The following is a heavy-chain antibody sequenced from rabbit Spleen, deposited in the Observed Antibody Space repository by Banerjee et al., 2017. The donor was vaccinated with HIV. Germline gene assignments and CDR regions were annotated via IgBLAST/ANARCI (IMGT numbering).Heavy chain of an antibody. D-gene: IGHD1-1*01. Sequence: QSLEESGGGLVKPGGTLTLTCTASGFSFSTSYYICWVRQAPGKGLEWIGCGYPDGIGSTAYASWAKGRFTISKSSSTTVTLQLSSLTAADTATYFCARDTSSSFSSYGMDLWGQGTLVTVS. CDR2: GYPDGIGST. J-gene: IGHJ6*01. CDR1: GFSFSTSYY. CDR3: ARDTSSSFSSYGMDL. V-gene: IGHV1S40*01.